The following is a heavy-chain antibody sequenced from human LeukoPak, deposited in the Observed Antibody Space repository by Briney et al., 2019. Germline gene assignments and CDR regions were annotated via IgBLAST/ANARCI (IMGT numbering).Heavy chain of an antibody. D-gene: IGHD3-3*01. Sequence: GGSLRLSCAASGFTFSSYWMNWVRQAPGKGLEWVAAISASGSATSYADSVRGRFTISRDNSKSTTYLQMNSLRAEDTAVFYCAKDLSLRDFWSGYFDYWGQGIPVTVSS. CDR1: GFTFSSYW. J-gene: IGHJ4*02. V-gene: IGHV3-23*01. CDR2: ISASGSAT. CDR3: AKDLSLRDFWSGYFDY.